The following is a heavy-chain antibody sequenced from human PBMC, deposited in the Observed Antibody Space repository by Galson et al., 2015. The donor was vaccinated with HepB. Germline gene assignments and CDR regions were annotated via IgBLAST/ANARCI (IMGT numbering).Heavy chain of an antibody. CDR1: GFTFSGYA. V-gene: IGHV3-23*01. Sequence: SLRLSCAASGFTFSGYAMSWVRQAPGKGLDWVSGISASGGSTYYADSVKGRFTISRDNSKSTLYLQMNSLRAEDTAVYYCAKDGGDSSGGNCYYFDYWGQGTLVTVSS. CDR2: ISASGGST. J-gene: IGHJ4*02. CDR3: AKDGGDSSGGNCYYFDY. D-gene: IGHD2-15*01.